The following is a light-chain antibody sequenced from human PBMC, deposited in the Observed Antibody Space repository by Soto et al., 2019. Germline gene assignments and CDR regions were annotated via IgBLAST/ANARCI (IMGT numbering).Light chain of an antibody. CDR1: QSVSSSY. CDR2: GAS. Sequence: EIVLTQSPGTLSLSPGARAPLSCRASQSVSSSYLAWYQQKPGQAPRLLIYGASTRATGFPARFSGSGSGTEFTLTISSLQSEDFALYYCQQYNNWLTFGGGTKVDIK. V-gene: IGKV3-15*01. J-gene: IGKJ4*01. CDR3: QQYNNWLT.